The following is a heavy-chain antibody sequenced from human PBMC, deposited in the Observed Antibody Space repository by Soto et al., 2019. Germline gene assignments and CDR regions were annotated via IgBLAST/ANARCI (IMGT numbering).Heavy chain of an antibody. CDR2: ISYDGSNK. J-gene: IGHJ4*02. Sequence: QVQLVESGGGVVQPGRSLRLSCAASGFTFSSYAMHWVRQAPGKGLEWVAVISYDGSNKYYADSVKGRFTISRDNSKNTLYLQMNSLRAEDTAVYYCASLGAVAATGDYWGQGPLVTVSS. CDR1: GFTFSSYA. V-gene: IGHV3-30-3*01. D-gene: IGHD6-19*01. CDR3: ASLGAVAATGDY.